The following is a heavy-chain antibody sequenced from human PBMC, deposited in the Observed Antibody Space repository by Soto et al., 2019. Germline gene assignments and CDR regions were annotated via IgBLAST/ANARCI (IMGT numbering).Heavy chain of an antibody. CDR2: VNYSGST. D-gene: IGHD3-22*01. Sequence: SETLSLTCAVSGGSFSGYYWTWIRQPPGKGLEWIGEVNYSGSTNYNPSLKGRVTISVDTSKDQFSLNLSSVTAADTAVYYCARGPYYYDRRSRTSKDYWGQGTPVTVSS. V-gene: IGHV4-34*01. CDR1: GGSFSGYY. CDR3: ARGPYYYDRRSRTSKDY. J-gene: IGHJ4*02.